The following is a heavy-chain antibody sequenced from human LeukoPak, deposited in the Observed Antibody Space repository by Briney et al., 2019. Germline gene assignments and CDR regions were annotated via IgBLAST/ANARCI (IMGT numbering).Heavy chain of an antibody. J-gene: IGHJ4*02. Sequence: GGSLRLSCAASGFTFSDYYMSWIRQAPGKGLEWLSDISSSGSTTHYADSVKGRFTISRDNVKNSLYLQMTSLRAEDTALYYCARDSRHLTSTRGGLKESRGAFFDYWGQGTLVTVSS. CDR2: ISSSGSTT. CDR1: GFTFSDYY. D-gene: IGHD2-2*01. V-gene: IGHV3-11*01. CDR3: ARDSRHLTSTRGGLKESRGAFFDY.